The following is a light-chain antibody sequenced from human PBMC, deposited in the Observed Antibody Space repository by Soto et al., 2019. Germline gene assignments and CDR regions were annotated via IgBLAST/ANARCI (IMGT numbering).Light chain of an antibody. CDR3: QQYRNSPLT. CDR2: GAS. CDR1: QSVSSSY. V-gene: IGKV3-20*01. J-gene: IGKJ4*01. Sequence: EIVLTQSPGTLSLSPGERATLSCRASQSVSSSYLTWYQQKPGQAPRLLIYGASSRATGIPDRFSGSRSGTDFTLTISRLEPEDFAVYYCQQYRNSPLTFGGGTKLEIK.